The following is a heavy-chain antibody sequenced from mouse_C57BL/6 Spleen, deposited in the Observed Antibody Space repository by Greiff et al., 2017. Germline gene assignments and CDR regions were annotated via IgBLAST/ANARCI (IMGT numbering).Heavy chain of an antibody. CDR2: IDPENGDT. CDR3: TRLRYYAMDY. D-gene: IGHD2-12*01. J-gene: IGHJ4*01. V-gene: IGHV14-4*01. CDR1: GFNIKDDY. Sequence: VQLQESGAELVRPGASVKLSCTASGFNIKDDYMHWVKQRPEQGLEWIGWIDPENGDTEYASKFQGKATITADTSSNTAYLQLSSLTSEDTAVYYCTRLRYYAMDYWGQGTSVTVSS.